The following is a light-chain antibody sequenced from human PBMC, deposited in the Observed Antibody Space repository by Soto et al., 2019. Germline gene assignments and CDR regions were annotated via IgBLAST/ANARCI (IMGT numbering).Light chain of an antibody. CDR1: NIGSYS. J-gene: IGLJ3*02. CDR3: QVWESSGDHPV. CDR2: DDS. Sequence: SYELTQPPSVSVAPGQTASLTCGGNNIGSYSVHWYQQKPGQAPVLLVYDDSDRPSGIPERFSGSNAGNTATLTITRVEAGDEADYYCQVWESSGDHPVFGGGTKVTVL. V-gene: IGLV3-21*02.